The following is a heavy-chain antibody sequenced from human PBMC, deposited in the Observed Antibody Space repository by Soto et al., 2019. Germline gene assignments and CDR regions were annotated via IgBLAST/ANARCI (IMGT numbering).Heavy chain of an antibody. CDR3: AKGPNYDFWSGYSNWFDP. Sequence: GGSLRLSCEASGFTFSTYAMSWVRQAPGKGLEWVSAISGSGTNTYYADSVKGRFTISRDNSKNTLYLQMNSLRAEDTAVYYCAKGPNYDFWSGYSNWFDPWGQGALVTVSS. J-gene: IGHJ5*02. CDR2: ISGSGTNT. CDR1: GFTFSTYA. V-gene: IGHV3-23*01. D-gene: IGHD3-3*01.